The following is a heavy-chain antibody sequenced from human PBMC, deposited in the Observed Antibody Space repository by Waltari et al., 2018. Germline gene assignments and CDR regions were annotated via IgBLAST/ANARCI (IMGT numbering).Heavy chain of an antibody. J-gene: IGHJ4*02. Sequence: QVQLVQSEAEVKKPGASVRVSCTASGYSFTRFHVYWVRQAPGQGLEWMGIINPSDGNAKYAQKFHGRMTLTRDTSTTTVYMQMSSLRSEDTAVYYCARDLRFVEQSTFPGGGDFWGPGTLVTVSS. CDR2: INPSDGNA. CDR1: GYSFTRFH. V-gene: IGHV1-46*01. D-gene: IGHD3-3*01. CDR3: ARDLRFVEQSTFPGGGDF.